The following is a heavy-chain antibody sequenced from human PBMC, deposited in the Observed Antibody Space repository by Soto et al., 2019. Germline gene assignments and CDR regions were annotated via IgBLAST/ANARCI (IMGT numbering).Heavy chain of an antibody. CDR1: GYTFTNYG. Sequence: GASVKVSCKTSGYTFTNYGISWVRQAPGQGLEWMGWISAYNGNTKYAQKLQGRVTMTTDTSTSTAYMELRSLRFDDPAVYFCARSPLHRTPSNCFDTGRQRTLVTV. CDR3: ARSPLHRTPSNCFDT. CDR2: ISAYNGNT. J-gene: IGHJ5*02. V-gene: IGHV1-18*01.